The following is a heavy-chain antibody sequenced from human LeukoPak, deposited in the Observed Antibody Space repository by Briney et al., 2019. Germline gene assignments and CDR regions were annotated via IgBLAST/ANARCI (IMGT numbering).Heavy chain of an antibody. CDR3: ARARIAAAGTTEYFQH. V-gene: IGHV7-4-1*02. CDR2: INTNTGNP. J-gene: IGHJ1*01. CDR1: GYTFTSYD. D-gene: IGHD6-13*01. Sequence: ASVKVSCKASGYTFTSYDINWVRQATGQGLEWMGWINTNTGNPTYAQGFTGRFVFSLDTSVSTAYLQISSLKAEDTAVYYCARARIAAAGTTEYFQHWGQGTLVTVSS.